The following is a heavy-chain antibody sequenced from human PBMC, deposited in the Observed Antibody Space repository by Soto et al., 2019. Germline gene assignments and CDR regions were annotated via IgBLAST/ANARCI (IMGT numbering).Heavy chain of an antibody. CDR2: IKSKTDGGTT. D-gene: IGHD6-19*01. V-gene: IGHV3-15*07. J-gene: IGHJ4*02. CDR3: TTDLEVHSGWYGSRGVFDY. Sequence: PGGSLRLSCAASGFTFSNAWMNWVRQAPGKGLEWVGRIKSKTDGGTTDYAAPVKGRFTISRDDSKDTLYLQMNSLKTEDTAVYYCTTDLEVHSGWYGSRGVFDYWGQGTLVTVSS. CDR1: GFTFSNAW.